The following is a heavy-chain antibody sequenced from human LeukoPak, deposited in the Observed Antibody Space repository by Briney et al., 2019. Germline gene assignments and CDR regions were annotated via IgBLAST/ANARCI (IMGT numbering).Heavy chain of an antibody. CDR1: GGSISSSSYY. CDR2: IYYSGST. J-gene: IGHJ3*02. V-gene: IGHV4-39*07. CDR3: ARVSAAADAFDI. Sequence: SETLSLTCTVSGGSISSSSYYWGWIRQPPGKGLEWIGSIYYSGSTYYNPSLKSRVTISVDTSKNQFSLKLSSVTAADTAVYYCARVSAAADAFDIWGQGTMVTVSS. D-gene: IGHD6-13*01.